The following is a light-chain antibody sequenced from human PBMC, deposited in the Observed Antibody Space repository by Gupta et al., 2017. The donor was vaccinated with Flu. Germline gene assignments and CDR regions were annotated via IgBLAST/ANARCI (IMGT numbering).Light chain of an antibody. CDR3: QQRYSTPPT. V-gene: IGKV1-39*01. CDR1: QSGGCL. CDR2: AVS. J-gene: IGKJ1*01. Sequence: KVTIPCRASQSGGCLLSLYQQKAGKAPKVLIYAVSMLQSGVPSRFSGSGSGSGTDFTLTISSLQPEDFATYYCQQRYSTPPTFGQGTKVEIK.